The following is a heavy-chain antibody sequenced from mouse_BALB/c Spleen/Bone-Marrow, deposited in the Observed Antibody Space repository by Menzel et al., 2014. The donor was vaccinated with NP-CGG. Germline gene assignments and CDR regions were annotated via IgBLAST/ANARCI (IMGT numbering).Heavy chain of an antibody. CDR1: GFDFGRYW. J-gene: IGHJ2*01. CDR2: INPGSSTI. V-gene: IGHV4-2*02. CDR3: AGLWYYGYHDN. Sequence: EVHLVESGGGLVQPGGSLNLACVASGFDFGRYWMSWARQAPGKGLEWIGEINPGSSTINYSPSLKDKFIISRDNAKNTLYLQMSKVRSEDTALYYYAGLWYYGYHDNWGQGTTLTVSS. D-gene: IGHD1-2*01.